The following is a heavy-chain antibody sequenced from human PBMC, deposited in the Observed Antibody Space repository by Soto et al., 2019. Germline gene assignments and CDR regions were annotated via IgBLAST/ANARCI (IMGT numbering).Heavy chain of an antibody. Sequence: QVQLVQSGDEVKKPGASVKVSCKASGYIFVNYGIAWVRQAPGQGLEWMGWISPYTGNTHSATKVQGRLTMTTDTPTSPAYLDLGSLTSDETAVYYCVMVDNYVTPTPQDVWGQGTTVTVAS. V-gene: IGHV1-18*01. CDR2: ISPYTGNT. CDR1: GYIFVNYG. D-gene: IGHD3-16*01. J-gene: IGHJ6*02. CDR3: VMVDNYVTPTPQDV.